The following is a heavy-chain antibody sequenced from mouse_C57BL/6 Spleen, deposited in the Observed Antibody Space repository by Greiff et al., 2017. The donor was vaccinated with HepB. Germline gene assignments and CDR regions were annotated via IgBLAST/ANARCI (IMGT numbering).Heavy chain of an antibody. V-gene: IGHV1-64*01. Sequence: QVQLQQPGAELVKPGASVKLSCKASGYTFTSYWMHWVKQRPGQGLEWIGMIHPNSGSTNYNEKFKSKATLTVDKSSSTAYMQLSSLTSEDSAVYYCARERDDYDGGVFACWGQGTLVTVSA. J-gene: IGHJ3*01. CDR2: IHPNSGST. CDR3: ARERDDYDGGVFAC. D-gene: IGHD2-4*01. CDR1: GYTFTSYW.